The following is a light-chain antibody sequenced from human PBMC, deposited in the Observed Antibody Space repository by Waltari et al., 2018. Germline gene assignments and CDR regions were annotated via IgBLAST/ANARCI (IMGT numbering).Light chain of an antibody. CDR2: DVN. Sequence: QSALTQPRSVSGSPGQSVTISCAGTSSDFGNYDYFSWYQQLPDKAPKIIIYDVNKRPSGVPDRFSGSKSGNTASLTISGLQPEDEADYCCCSYAGSYLWVFGGGTKLTVL. J-gene: IGLJ3*02. CDR1: SSDFGNYDY. CDR3: CSYAGSYLWV. V-gene: IGLV2-11*01.